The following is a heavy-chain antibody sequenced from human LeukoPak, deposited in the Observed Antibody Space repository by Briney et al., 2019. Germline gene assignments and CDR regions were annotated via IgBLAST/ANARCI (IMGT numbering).Heavy chain of an antibody. CDR2: ISGSGGST. J-gene: IGHJ3*02. CDR1: GFTFSSYA. Sequence: PGGSLRLSCAASGFTFSSYAMSWVRQAPGKGQEWVSAISGSGGSTYYADSVKGRFTISRDNSKNTLYLQMNSLRAEDTAVYYCAKATDSSSDAFDIWGQGTMVTVSS. D-gene: IGHD6-6*01. V-gene: IGHV3-23*01. CDR3: AKATDSSSDAFDI.